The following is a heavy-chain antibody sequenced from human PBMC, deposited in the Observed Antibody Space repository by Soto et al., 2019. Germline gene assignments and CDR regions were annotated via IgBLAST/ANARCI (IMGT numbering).Heavy chain of an antibody. CDR1: GFTFSSYA. V-gene: IGHV3-64D*08. CDR2: ISSNGGST. J-gene: IGHJ4*02. CDR3: VKDLVGIAAAGTSSDY. D-gene: IGHD6-13*01. Sequence: GGSLRLSCSASGFTFSSYAMHWFRQAPGKGLEYVSAISSNGGSTYYADSVKGRFTISRDNSKNTLYLQMSSLRAEDTAVYYCVKDLVGIAAAGTSSDYWGQGTLITVSS.